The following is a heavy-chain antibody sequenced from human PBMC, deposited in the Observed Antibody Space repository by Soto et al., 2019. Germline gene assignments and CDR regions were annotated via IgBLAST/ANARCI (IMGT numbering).Heavy chain of an antibody. CDR1: GGSFSGYY. Sequence: SETLSLACAVYGGSFSGYYWSWIRQPPGKGLEWIGEINHSGSTNYNPSLKSRVTISVDTSKNQFSLKLSSVTAADTAVYYCARGTSYYCDYRGRLAFAIWGQGTMVTVSS. CDR3: ARGTSYYCDYRGRLAFAI. V-gene: IGHV4-34*01. J-gene: IGHJ3*02. CDR2: INHSGST. D-gene: IGHD4-17*01.